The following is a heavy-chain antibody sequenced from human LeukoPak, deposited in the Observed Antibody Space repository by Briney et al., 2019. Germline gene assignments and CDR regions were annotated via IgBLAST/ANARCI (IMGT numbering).Heavy chain of an antibody. J-gene: IGHJ4*02. CDR1: GFTFSSYS. CDR2: ISSSSSTI. Sequence: PGGSLRLSCAASGFTFSSYSMNWVRQAPGKGLEWVSYISSSSSTIYYADSVKGRFTISRDNSKNTLYLQMNSLRAEDTAVYYCAKDPRDSGYEDYWGQGTLVTVSS. V-gene: IGHV3-48*01. CDR3: AKDPRDSGYEDY. D-gene: IGHD3-22*01.